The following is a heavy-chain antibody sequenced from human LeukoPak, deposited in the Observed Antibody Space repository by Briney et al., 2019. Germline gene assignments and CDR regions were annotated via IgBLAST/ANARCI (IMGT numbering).Heavy chain of an antibody. Sequence: GESLTISCKGSGYSFTSYWIGWVRQMPGKGLEWMGIIYPGDSDTRYSPSFQGQVTISADKSISTAYLQWSSLKASDTAMYYCARQYYYDSSGYYNWFDPWGQGTLVTVSS. J-gene: IGHJ5*02. CDR1: GYSFTSYW. CDR3: ARQYYYDSSGYYNWFDP. CDR2: IYPGDSDT. D-gene: IGHD3-22*01. V-gene: IGHV5-51*01.